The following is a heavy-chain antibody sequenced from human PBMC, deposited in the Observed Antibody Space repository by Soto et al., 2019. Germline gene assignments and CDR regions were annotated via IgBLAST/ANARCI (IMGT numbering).Heavy chain of an antibody. CDR2: ISGSGGST. CDR1: GFTFSNYA. D-gene: IGHD6-19*01. V-gene: IGHV3-23*01. Sequence: EVRLLESGGGLVQPGRSLRLSCAASGFTFSNYAMSWVRQAPGQGLEWVSAISGSGGSTYYADSLKGRFTISRDNSKNTLYLQMNSLRAEDTAVYYCAIEYSSGWFGYWGQGTLVTVSS. J-gene: IGHJ5*01. CDR3: AIEYSSGWFGY.